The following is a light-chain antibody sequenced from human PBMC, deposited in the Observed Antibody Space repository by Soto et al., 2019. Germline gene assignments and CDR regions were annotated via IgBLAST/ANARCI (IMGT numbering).Light chain of an antibody. CDR3: SSYAGNNIFV. J-gene: IGLJ1*01. V-gene: IGLV2-8*01. CDR2: EVN. CDR1: SSDVGGYNY. Sequence: QSVLTQPPSASGSPGQSVAISCTGTSSDVGGYNYVSWYQQHPGKAPKLMIYEVNKRPSGVPDRFSGSKSGNTASLTVSGLQAEDEADYYCSSYAGNNIFVFGTGTKLTVL.